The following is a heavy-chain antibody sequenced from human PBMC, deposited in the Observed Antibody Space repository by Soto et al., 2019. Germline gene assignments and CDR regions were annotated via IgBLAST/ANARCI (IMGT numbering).Heavy chain of an antibody. D-gene: IGHD5-18*01. CDR3: ARDRDSYGFHDY. CDR1: GGSISSGGSY. J-gene: IGHJ4*02. CDR2: IHYSGTT. V-gene: IGHV4-31*03. Sequence: QVQRQESGPGLVKPSQTLSVPCTVSGGSISSGGSYWSWIRQHPGKGLEWIGYIHYSGTTYYNPSLKSRVTISIDTSKKQFSLKLSSVTAADTAVYYCARDRDSYGFHDYWGQGTLVTVSS.